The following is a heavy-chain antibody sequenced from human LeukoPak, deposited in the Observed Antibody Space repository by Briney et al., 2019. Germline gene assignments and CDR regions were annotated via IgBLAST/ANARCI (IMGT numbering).Heavy chain of an antibody. Sequence: GGSLRLSCAASGFTFSSYWMSWVRQAPGKGLEWVANIKQDGSEKYYVDSVKSRFTISRDNAKNSLYLQMNRLRAEDTAVYYCARVTAAAGYYFEXWGQXXLVT. J-gene: IGHJ4*02. D-gene: IGHD6-13*01. CDR1: GFTFSSYW. CDR3: ARVTAAAGYYFEX. CDR2: IKQDGSEK. V-gene: IGHV3-7*01.